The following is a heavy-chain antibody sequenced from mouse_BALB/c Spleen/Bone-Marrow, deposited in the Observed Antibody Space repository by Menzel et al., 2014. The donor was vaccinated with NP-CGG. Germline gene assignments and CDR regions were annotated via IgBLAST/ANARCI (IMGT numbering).Heavy chain of an antibody. CDR3: ARSGSSSGYFDY. D-gene: IGHD1-1*01. Sequence: EVQLQQSGGGLVQPGGSRKLSCAASGFTFSSFGMHWVRQAPEKGLEWVAYISSGSSTIYYADTVMGRFTISRDNPKNTLLLQMTSLRSEDTAMYYCARSGSSSGYFDYWGQGTTLTVSS. V-gene: IGHV5-17*02. CDR2: ISSGSSTI. CDR1: GFTFSSFG. J-gene: IGHJ2*01.